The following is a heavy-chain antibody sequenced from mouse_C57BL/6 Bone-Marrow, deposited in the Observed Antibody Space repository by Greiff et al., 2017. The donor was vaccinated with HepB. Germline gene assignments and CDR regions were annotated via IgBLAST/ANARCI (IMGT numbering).Heavy chain of an antibody. CDR2: IDPENGDT. J-gene: IGHJ2*01. CDR3: TRGLRKIY. D-gene: IGHD1-1*01. V-gene: IGHV14-4*01. Sequence: VQLQPSGAELVRPGASVKLSCTASGFNIKDDYMHWVKQRPEQGLEWIGWIDPENGDTEYASKFQGKATITADTSSNTAYLQLSSLTSEDTAVYYCTRGLRKIYWGQGTTLTVSS. CDR1: GFNIKDDY.